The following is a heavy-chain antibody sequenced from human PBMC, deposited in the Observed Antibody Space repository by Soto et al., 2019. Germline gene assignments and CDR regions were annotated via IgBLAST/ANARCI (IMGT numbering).Heavy chain of an antibody. CDR3: ARVAPNCPPYY. Sequence: ASVKVSCKASGYTLTSYGISWVRQAPGQGLEWMGWISAYNGDTIYAQNLQGRVTMTTDTSTSTAYMELRSLRSDDTAVYYCARVAPNCPPYYWGQGTLVTVSS. CDR2: ISAYNGDT. D-gene: IGHD7-27*01. J-gene: IGHJ4*02. CDR1: GYTLTSYG. V-gene: IGHV1-18*01.